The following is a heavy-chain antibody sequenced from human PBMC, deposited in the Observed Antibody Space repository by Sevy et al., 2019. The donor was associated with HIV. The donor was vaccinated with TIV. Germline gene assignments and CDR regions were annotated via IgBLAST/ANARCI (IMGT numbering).Heavy chain of an antibody. D-gene: IGHD3-22*01. CDR1: GYTLTKLS. V-gene: IGHV1-24*01. J-gene: IGHJ4*02. CDR3: ATTKDYYDNSGDPFDS. Sequence: ASVKVSCKVSGYTLTKLSMHWVRQAPGKGLEWMGSFDPEDGETIHAQRFQGRLSMTEDTSTETAYMELSSLSSEDTAVYYCATTKDYYDNSGDPFDSWGQGSLVTVSS. CDR2: FDPEDGET.